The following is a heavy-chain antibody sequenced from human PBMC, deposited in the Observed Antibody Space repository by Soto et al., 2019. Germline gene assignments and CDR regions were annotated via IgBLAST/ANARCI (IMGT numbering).Heavy chain of an antibody. Sequence: EVQLLESGGGLVQHGGSLRLSCAASGFTFDNYAMSWARQAPGKGLEWVSSITGSGGSTYYADSVTGPFTISRDNSKNTLYLQMNSLRAEHTAVYYCAKDAYYYDKSDYYNDGNSWGQGTLLTVSS. J-gene: IGHJ4*02. D-gene: IGHD3-22*01. V-gene: IGHV3-23*01. CDR2: ITGSGGST. CDR3: AKDAYYYDKSDYYNDGNS. CDR1: GFTFDNYA.